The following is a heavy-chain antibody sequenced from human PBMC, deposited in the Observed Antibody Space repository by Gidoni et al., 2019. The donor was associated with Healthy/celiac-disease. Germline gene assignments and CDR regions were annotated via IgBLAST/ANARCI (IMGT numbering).Heavy chain of an antibody. CDR2: IYYSGST. CDR1: GGSISSYY. Sequence: QVQLQESGPGLVKPSETLSLTCTVSGGSISSYYWSWIRQPPGKGLEWIGYIYYSGSTNYNPSLKSRVTISVDTSKNQFSLKLSSVTAADTAVYYCARITRDFWSGPYFDYWGQGTLVTVSS. CDR3: ARITRDFWSGPYFDY. D-gene: IGHD3-3*01. V-gene: IGHV4-59*08. J-gene: IGHJ4*02.